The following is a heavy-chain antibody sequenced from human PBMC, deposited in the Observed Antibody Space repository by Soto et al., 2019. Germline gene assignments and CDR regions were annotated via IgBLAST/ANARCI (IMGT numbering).Heavy chain of an antibody. Sequence: ASVKVSCKASGYTFTGYYMHWVRQAPGQGLEWMGWINPNSGGTNYAQKFQGWVTMTRDTSISTAYMELSRLRSDDTAVYYCAGGYDCRSTSCYDYYYYCMDVWGQGTTVTVSS. CDR3: AGGYDCRSTSCYDYYYYCMDV. CDR2: INPNSGGT. D-gene: IGHD2-2*01. J-gene: IGHJ6*02. CDR1: GYTFTGYY. V-gene: IGHV1-2*04.